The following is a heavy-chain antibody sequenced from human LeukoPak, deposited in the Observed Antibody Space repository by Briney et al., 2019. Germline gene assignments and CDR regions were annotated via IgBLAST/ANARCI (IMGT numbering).Heavy chain of an antibody. CDR1: GYTFTSYG. D-gene: IGHD4-17*01. CDR3: ARGDYGEYYYYYGMDV. J-gene: IGHJ6*02. CDR2: ISPYNGNT. V-gene: IGHV1-18*01. Sequence: GASVKVSCKASGYTFTSYGISWVRQAPGQGLEWMGWISPYNGNTNYAQKLQGRVTMTTDTSTSTAYMELRSLRSDDTAVYYCARGDYGEYYYYYGMDVWGQGTTVTVSS.